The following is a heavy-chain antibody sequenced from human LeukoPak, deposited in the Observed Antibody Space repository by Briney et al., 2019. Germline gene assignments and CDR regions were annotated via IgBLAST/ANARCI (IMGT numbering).Heavy chain of an antibody. CDR3: AKGRRVAYGDFFDY. CDR2: ISYDGSNK. CDR1: GFTFSSYG. D-gene: IGHD4-17*01. Sequence: PGGSLRLSCAASGFTFSSYGMHWVRQAPGKGLEWVAVISYDGSNKYYADSVKGRFTISRDNSKNTLYLQMNSLRAEDTAVYYCAKGRRVAYGDFFDYWGQGTLVTVSS. V-gene: IGHV3-30*18. J-gene: IGHJ4*02.